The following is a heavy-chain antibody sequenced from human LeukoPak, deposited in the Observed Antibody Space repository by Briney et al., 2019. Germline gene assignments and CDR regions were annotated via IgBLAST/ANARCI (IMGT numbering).Heavy chain of an antibody. V-gene: IGHV4-4*02. J-gene: IGHJ4*02. CDR2: IYHSGST. CDR3: AKKRNAAPYYFDC. CDR1: GGSISTNNW. D-gene: IGHD6-25*01. Sequence: PSGTLSLTCAVSGGSISTNNWWSWVRQPPGKGLEWIGEIYHSGSTNYNPSLKSPVTTSVDKSKNQFSLRLSSVTAADTAVYYCAKKRNAAPYYFDCWGQGTLVTVSS.